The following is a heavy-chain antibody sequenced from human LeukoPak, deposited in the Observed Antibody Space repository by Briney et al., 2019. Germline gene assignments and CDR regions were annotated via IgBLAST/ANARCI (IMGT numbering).Heavy chain of an antibody. CDR1: GYTFTSYG. J-gene: IGHJ4*02. V-gene: IGHV1-2*02. D-gene: IGHD6-6*01. CDR2: INPNSGGT. Sequence: ASVKVSCKASGYTFTSYGISWVRQAPGQGLEWMGWINPNSGGTNYAQKFQGRVTMTRDTSISTAYMELSRLRSDDTAVYYCARDGGMGSSSSSHFDYWGQGTLVTVSS. CDR3: ARDGGMGSSSSSHFDY.